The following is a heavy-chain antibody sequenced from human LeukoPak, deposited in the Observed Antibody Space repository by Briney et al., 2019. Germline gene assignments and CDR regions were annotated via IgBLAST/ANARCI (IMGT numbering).Heavy chain of an antibody. V-gene: IGHV4-39*07. CDR1: GGSISSGGYY. CDR3: ARSHDYGDFSFDY. D-gene: IGHD4-17*01. Sequence: PSETLSLTCTVSGGSISSGGYYWSWIRQPPGKGLEWIGEIYHSGSTNHNPSLKSRVTISVDKSKNQFSLKLSSVTAADTAVYYCARSHDYGDFSFDYWGQGTLVTVSS. CDR2: IYHSGST. J-gene: IGHJ4*02.